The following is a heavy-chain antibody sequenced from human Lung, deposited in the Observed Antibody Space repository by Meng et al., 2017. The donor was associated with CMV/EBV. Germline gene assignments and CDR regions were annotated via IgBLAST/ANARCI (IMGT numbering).Heavy chain of an antibody. J-gene: IGHJ4*02. CDR3: VRDGDHWNFDY. V-gene: IGHV3-74*01. Sequence: GEXXTISCAASGFTFSRYWMHWVRQTPEKGLVWVSRIKTDGTYSNYADYVKGRFTISRDNARNTLYLQMNSLRGEDTAVYFCVRDGDHWNFDYWGQGTLVTVSS. CDR2: IKTDGTYS. CDR1: GFTFSRYW. D-gene: IGHD1-1*01.